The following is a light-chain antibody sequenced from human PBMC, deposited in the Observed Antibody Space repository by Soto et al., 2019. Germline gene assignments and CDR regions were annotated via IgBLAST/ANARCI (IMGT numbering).Light chain of an antibody. Sequence: IQLTQSPSSLSASVGDRVTITCRASQGINKFLAWYQQRPGKAPQLLVYGASTLQSGVPSRFSGSGSGRDFTLTISSLQPEDFATYYCQQLTNFRFTFGQGTKLDI. CDR2: GAS. J-gene: IGKJ2*01. CDR3: QQLTNFRFT. CDR1: QGINKF. V-gene: IGKV1-9*01.